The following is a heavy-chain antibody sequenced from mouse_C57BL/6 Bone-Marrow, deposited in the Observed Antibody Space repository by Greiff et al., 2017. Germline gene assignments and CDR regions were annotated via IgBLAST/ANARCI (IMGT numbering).Heavy chain of an antibody. V-gene: IGHV1-69*01. CDR1: GYTFTSYW. CDR3: ARAGLGITTCYY. CDR2: IDPSDSCT. J-gene: IGHJ2*01. Sequence: QVQLQQPGAELVMPGASVQLSCKASGYTFTSYWMHWVKQRPGHGLEWIGEIDPSDSCTNYNQKFKGKSTLTVDKSSSTAYMQLSSLTSADSAVYYCARAGLGITTCYYWGQGTTLTVSS. D-gene: IGHD2-4*01.